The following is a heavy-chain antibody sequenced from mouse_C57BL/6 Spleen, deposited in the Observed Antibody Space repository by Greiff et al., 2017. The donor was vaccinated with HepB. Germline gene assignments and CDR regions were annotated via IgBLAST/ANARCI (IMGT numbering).Heavy chain of an antibody. Sequence: EVQWVESGGGLVKPGGSLKLSCAASGFTFSDYGMHWVRQAPEKGLEWVAYISSGSSTIYYADTVKGRFTISRDNAKNTLFLQMTSLRSEDTAMYYCARGSYYSNYGGFDYWGQGTTLTVSS. V-gene: IGHV5-17*01. D-gene: IGHD2-5*01. J-gene: IGHJ2*01. CDR1: GFTFSDYG. CDR2: ISSGSSTI. CDR3: ARGSYYSNYGGFDY.